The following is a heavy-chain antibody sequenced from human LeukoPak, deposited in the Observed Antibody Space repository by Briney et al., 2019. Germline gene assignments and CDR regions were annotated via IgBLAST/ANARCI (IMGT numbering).Heavy chain of an antibody. J-gene: IGHJ4*02. CDR1: GYSVRSGYQ. Sequence: SETLSLTCSVSGYSVRSGYQWGWIRQAPGKGLEWIGSINYSGRTYDNPSLKSRVTISIDTSKNQIFLKLRSTTAADTAHYYCARAEINDYNRYWGQGILVIVSS. CDR3: ARAEINDYNRY. V-gene: IGHV4-38-2*01. D-gene: IGHD4-11*01. CDR2: INYSGRT.